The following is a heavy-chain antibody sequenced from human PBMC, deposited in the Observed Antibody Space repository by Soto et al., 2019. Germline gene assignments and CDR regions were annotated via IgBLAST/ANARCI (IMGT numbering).Heavy chain of an antibody. V-gene: IGHV4-59*08. Sequence: PSEALPLTCNVFGSSPNNYYLAWIPQPPVKGLEWIGYFYYTGTTNYNPSLKSRVTISVDTSRTQFSLKMNSVTAADTAVYYCARLSYDILTGYFYWFDPWGQGTLVTVSS. CDR1: GSSPNNYY. CDR2: FYYTGTT. D-gene: IGHD3-9*01. J-gene: IGHJ5*02. CDR3: ARLSYDILTGYFYWFDP.